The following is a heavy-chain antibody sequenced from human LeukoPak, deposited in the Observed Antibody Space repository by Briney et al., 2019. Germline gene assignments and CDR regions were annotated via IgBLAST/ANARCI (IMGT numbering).Heavy chain of an antibody. Sequence: SETLSLTCTVSGGSISSYYWSWLRQPPGKGLEWIGYIYYSGSTNYNPSLKSRVTISVDTSKNQFSLKLSSVTAADTAVYYCARDREYGTFDYWGQGTLVTVSS. D-gene: IGHD3-10*01. CDR1: GGSISSYY. V-gene: IGHV4-59*01. CDR3: ARDREYGTFDY. CDR2: IYYSGST. J-gene: IGHJ4*02.